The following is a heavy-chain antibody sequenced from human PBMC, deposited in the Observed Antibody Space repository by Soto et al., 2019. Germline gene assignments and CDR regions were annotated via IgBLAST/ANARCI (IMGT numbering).Heavy chain of an antibody. CDR1: GFSLSTSGVG. J-gene: IGHJ3*02. Sequence: QITLKESGPTLVKPTQTLTLTCTCSGFSLSTSGVGVGWIRQPPGKALEWLALIYWDDDKRYSPSLKSRLTITKDTSKNQVVLTMTNMDPVDTATYYCARGVAATHAFDIWGQGTMVTVSS. CDR2: IYWDDDK. V-gene: IGHV2-5*02. D-gene: IGHD2-15*01. CDR3: ARGVAATHAFDI.